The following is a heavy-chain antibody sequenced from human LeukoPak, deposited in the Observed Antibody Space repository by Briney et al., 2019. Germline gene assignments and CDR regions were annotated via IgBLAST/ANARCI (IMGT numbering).Heavy chain of an antibody. CDR3: AREGYYDSSGYSTAEYFQH. CDR1: GYTFTSYG. Sequence: ASVKVSYKASGYTFTSYGISWVRQAPGQGLEWMGWISAYNGNTNYAQKLQGRVTMTTDTSTSTAYMELRSLRSDDTAVYYCAREGYYDSSGYSTAEYFQHWGQGTLVTVSS. V-gene: IGHV1-18*01. CDR2: ISAYNGNT. J-gene: IGHJ1*01. D-gene: IGHD3-22*01.